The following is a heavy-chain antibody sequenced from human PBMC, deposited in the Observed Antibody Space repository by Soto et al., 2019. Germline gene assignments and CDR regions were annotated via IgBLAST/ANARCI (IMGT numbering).Heavy chain of an antibody. Sequence: EVQLLESGGGLVQPGGSLRLSCAASGFSFSSYAMVWVRQAPGKGLEWVSVISARGGSLYFADSVKGRFTISRDNSKNVLSLEMNSLRAEDTATYFCAKDSIEYSASVDNWGQGTLVVVSS. CDR3: AKDSIEYSASVDN. J-gene: IGHJ4*02. CDR1: GFSFSSYA. CDR2: ISARGGSL. D-gene: IGHD5-12*01. V-gene: IGHV3-23*01.